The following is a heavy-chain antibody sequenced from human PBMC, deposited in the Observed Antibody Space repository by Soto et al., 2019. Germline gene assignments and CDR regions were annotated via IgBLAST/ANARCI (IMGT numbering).Heavy chain of an antibody. CDR1: GITLDSAW. D-gene: IGHD6-19*01. CDR3: TTGYGSDWYG. CDR2: AKRKAAGGAI. V-gene: IGHV3-15*01. J-gene: IGHJ4*02. Sequence: GGSLRLSCAASGITLDSAWVNWVRQAPGKGLEWVAQAKRKAAGGAIDYAAPVKGRFIISRDDSKNMAYLQMNSLKIEDTALYYCTTGYGSDWYGWGQGTLVTVSS.